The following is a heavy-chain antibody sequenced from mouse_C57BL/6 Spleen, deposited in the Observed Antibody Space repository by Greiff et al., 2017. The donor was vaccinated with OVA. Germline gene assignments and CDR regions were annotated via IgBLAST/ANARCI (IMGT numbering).Heavy chain of an antibody. CDR3: TRGMVTTGGYYYAMDY. D-gene: IGHD2-2*01. V-gene: IGHV1-15*01. CDR1: GYTFTDYE. J-gene: IGHJ4*01. Sequence: VQLKQSGAELVRPGASVTLSCKASGYTFTDYEMHWVKQTPVHGLEWIGAIDPETGGTAYNQKFKGKAILTADKSSSTAYMELRSLTSEDSAVYYCTRGMVTTGGYYYAMDYWGQGTSVTVSS. CDR2: IDPETGGT.